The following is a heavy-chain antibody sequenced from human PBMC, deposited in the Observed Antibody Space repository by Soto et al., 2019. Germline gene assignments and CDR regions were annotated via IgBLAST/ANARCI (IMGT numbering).Heavy chain of an antibody. CDR3: SKDQEQQLFSFGYYYGMDG. Sequence: VGSLRLSCAASGLNFSSYAMHWVRQAPGKGLEWVAVISYDGSNKYYAVSVKGRFTISRDNSKNSLYLQMNSLRAEDTAVYYCSKDQEQQLFSFGYYYGMDGWGQVTTVTVSS. V-gene: IGHV3-30*18. CDR1: GLNFSSYA. CDR2: ISYDGSNK. J-gene: IGHJ6*02. D-gene: IGHD6-13*01.